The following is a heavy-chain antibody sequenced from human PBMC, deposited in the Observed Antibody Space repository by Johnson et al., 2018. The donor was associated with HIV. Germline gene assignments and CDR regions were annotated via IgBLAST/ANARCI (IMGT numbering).Heavy chain of an antibody. D-gene: IGHD3-16*01. CDR1: GFTFSSYG. Sequence: VQLVESGGGVVQPGGSLRLSCAASGFTFSSYGMHWVRQAPGKGLQWVANINQYGSEEYYVDSVKGTFTISRDNATNSMYLQMNTLNAVDTAVYYCASSTVMMTDDAFDIWGQGTVVTVSP. CDR3: ASSTVMMTDDAFDI. J-gene: IGHJ3*02. CDR2: INQYGSEE. V-gene: IGHV3-7*05.